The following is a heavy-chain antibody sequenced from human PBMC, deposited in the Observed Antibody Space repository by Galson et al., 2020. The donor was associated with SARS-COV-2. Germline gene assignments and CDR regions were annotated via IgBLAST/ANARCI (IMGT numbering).Heavy chain of an antibody. CDR2: ISGSGGST. Sequence: GGSLRLSCAASGFTFSSYAMSWVRQAPGKGLEWVSAISGSGGSTYYADSVKGRFTISRDNSKNTLYLQMNSLRAEDTAVYYCAKTLNAYYDILTGYPPLDYWGQGTLVTVSS. CDR1: GFTFSSYA. D-gene: IGHD3-9*01. J-gene: IGHJ4*02. CDR3: AKTLNAYYDILTGYPPLDY. V-gene: IGHV3-23*01.